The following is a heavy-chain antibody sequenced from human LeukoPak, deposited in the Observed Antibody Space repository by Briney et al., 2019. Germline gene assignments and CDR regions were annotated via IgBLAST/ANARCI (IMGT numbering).Heavy chain of an antibody. D-gene: IGHD5-12*01. CDR1: GFTFSSYG. Sequence: SGGSLRLSCAASGFTFSSYGMHWVRQAPGKGLEWVAVIWYDGSNKYYADSVKGRFTISRDNSKNTLYLQMNSLRAEDTAVYYCAREGCSGYDFLGFDYWGQGTLVTVSS. CDR3: AREGCSGYDFLGFDY. CDR2: IWYDGSNK. V-gene: IGHV3-33*01. J-gene: IGHJ4*02.